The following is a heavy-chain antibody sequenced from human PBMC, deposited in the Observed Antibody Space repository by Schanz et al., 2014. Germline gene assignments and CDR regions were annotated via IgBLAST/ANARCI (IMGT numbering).Heavy chain of an antibody. V-gene: IGHV3-30*14. Sequence: QGQLVESGGGVVQPGRSLRLSCAASGFTFSSYAMHWVRQAPGKGLEWVAVMSYDGSNKYYADSVKGRFTISRDNSKNTLYLQMNSLRAEDTAVYYCARGYSSSMDVWGQGTTVTVSS. D-gene: IGHD6-6*01. CDR1: GFTFSSYA. CDR2: MSYDGSNK. CDR3: ARGYSSSMDV. J-gene: IGHJ6*02.